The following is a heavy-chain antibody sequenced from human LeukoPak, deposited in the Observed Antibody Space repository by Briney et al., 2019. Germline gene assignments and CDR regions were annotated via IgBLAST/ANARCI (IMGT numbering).Heavy chain of an antibody. CDR2: IKQDGSET. J-gene: IGHJ4*02. CDR3: ARGGLDGWIHLWPSSHFDY. D-gene: IGHD5-18*01. V-gene: IGHV3-7*01. Sequence: GGSLRLSCAASGFTFSSSCMNWVRQAPGKGLVWVANIKQDGSETYYVDSVKGRFTISRDNARNSLYLQMSSLRVEDTAVYYCARGGLDGWIHLWPSSHFDYWGQGTLVTVSS. CDR1: GFTFSSSC.